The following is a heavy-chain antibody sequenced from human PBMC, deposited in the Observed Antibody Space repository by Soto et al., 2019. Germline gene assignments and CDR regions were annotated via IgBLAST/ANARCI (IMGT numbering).Heavy chain of an antibody. D-gene: IGHD1-26*01. CDR1: GYTFTGYD. CDR3: ARSPSNQGSGIQLGLI. CDR2: INPNSGGT. Sequence: ASVKVSCKASGYTFTGYDMHWMRQAPGQGLEWMGWINPNSGGTNYAQKFQGRVTMTRDTSISTAYMELSRLRCDDTAVYYCARSPSNQGSGIQLGLIWGHVTLVTVS. J-gene: IGHJ4*01. V-gene: IGHV1-2*02.